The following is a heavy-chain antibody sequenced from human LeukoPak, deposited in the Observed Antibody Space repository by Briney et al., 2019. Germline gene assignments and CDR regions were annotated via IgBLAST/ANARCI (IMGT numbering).Heavy chain of an antibody. CDR2: IIPIFGTA. V-gene: IGHV1-69*13. D-gene: IGHD6-6*01. CDR3: ARSEEYSSPMDV. CDR1: GGTFSSYA. Sequence: ASVKVSRKASGGTFSSYAISWVRQAPGQGLEWMGGIIPIFGTANYAQKFQGRVTITADESTSTAYMELSSLRSEDTAVYYCARSEEYSSPMDVWGKGTTVTVSS. J-gene: IGHJ6*03.